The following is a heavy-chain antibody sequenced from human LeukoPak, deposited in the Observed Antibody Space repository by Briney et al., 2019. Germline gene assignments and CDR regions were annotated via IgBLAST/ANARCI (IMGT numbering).Heavy chain of an antibody. Sequence: SETLSLTCTVSGASVSSDYWSWIRQSPGKGLEWIGYIYHSGHTMSNPSLKSRVSLSLDASNNQFSLKLSSVTAADTAVYYCARHPFQYPFDHWGQGTVVSVSS. CDR3: ARHPFQYPFDH. V-gene: IGHV4-59*08. CDR2: IYHSGHT. J-gene: IGHJ5*02. D-gene: IGHD2/OR15-2a*01. CDR1: GASVSSDY.